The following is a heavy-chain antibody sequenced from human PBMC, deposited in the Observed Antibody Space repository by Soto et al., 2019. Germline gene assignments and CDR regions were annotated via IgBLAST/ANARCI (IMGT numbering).Heavy chain of an antibody. V-gene: IGHV1-18*01. CDR1: GYTFTSYG. CDR3: ARDPPPRHV. J-gene: IGHJ6*02. CDR2: ISAYNGNT. Sequence: QVQLVQSGAEVKKPGASVKVSCKASGYTFTSYGISWVRQAPGQGLEWMGWISAYNGNTNSAQKLQGRVTMTTDTSARTAYTALRSLRSDDRAVYYCARDPPPRHVWGQGTKVTVSS.